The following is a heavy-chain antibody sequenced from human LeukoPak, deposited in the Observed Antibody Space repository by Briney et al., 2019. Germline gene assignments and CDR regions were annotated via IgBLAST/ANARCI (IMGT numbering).Heavy chain of an antibody. CDR3: AKYSGSYYYPLNWDP. Sequence: GGSLRLSCAASGFTFSNYAMTWVRQAPGKGLEWVSGISGSGSSTYYADSVKGRFTLSRDYPKNTLYLQMNSLRAEDTAVYFCAKYSGSYYYPLNWDPWGQGTLVTVSS. CDR1: GFTFSNYA. D-gene: IGHD1-26*01. V-gene: IGHV3-23*01. J-gene: IGHJ5*02. CDR2: ISGSGSST.